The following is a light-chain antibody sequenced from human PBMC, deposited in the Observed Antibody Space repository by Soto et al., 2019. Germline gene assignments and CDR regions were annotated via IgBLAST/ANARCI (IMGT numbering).Light chain of an antibody. CDR2: GAS. V-gene: IGKV3-20*01. CDR1: QSVSSSY. CDR3: QQYGSSPLS. J-gene: IGKJ4*01. Sequence: EIVLTQSPGTLSLSPGERATLSCRASQSVSSSYLAWYQQKPGQAPRLLIYGASSRATGIPDRFSGSGSGTDLTLTISRLAPEDFAVYYCQQYGSSPLSFGGGTKVEIK.